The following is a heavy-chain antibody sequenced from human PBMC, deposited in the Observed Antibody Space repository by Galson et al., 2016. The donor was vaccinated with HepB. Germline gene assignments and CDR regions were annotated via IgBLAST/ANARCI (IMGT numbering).Heavy chain of an antibody. CDR3: AKDRKSVGYFFDY. D-gene: IGHD1-26*01. CDR2: ISDSGGGT. CDR1: GFTFSSYA. V-gene: IGHV3-23*01. J-gene: IGHJ4*02. Sequence: SLRLSCAASGFTFSSYAMSWVRQAPGKGPEWVSAISDSGGGTYYADSVKGRFTISRDNSKNTLYLQMNSLRAGDAAVYYCAKDRKSVGYFFDYWGQGALVTVSS.